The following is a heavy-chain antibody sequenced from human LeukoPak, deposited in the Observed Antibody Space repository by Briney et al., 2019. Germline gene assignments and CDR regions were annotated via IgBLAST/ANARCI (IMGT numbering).Heavy chain of an antibody. CDR1: GFTFNNYS. D-gene: IGHD5-18*01. CDR3: TRDLVPIDGYHSFDY. CDR2: ILYDGSKR. J-gene: IGHJ4*02. Sequence: GGSLRLSCAAPGFTFNNYSMHWVRQAPGKGLQWVAVILYDGSKRNYADSVQGRFTISRDNSNNALYLQMDSLRVEDTAVYYCTRDLVPIDGYHSFDYWGQGTLVSVSP. V-gene: IGHV3-30*03.